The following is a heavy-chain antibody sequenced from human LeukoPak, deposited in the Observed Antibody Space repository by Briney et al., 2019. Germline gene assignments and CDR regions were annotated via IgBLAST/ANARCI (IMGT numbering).Heavy chain of an antibody. D-gene: IGHD4-23*01. Sequence: SQTLSLTCTVSGGSISSGGYYWRWIRQHPGKGLEWIGYIYYSGSTYYNPSLKSRVTISVDTSKNQFSLKLSSVTAADTAVYYCARAYGGNSFLRWFDPWGQGTLVTVSS. CDR3: ARAYGGNSFLRWFDP. CDR1: GGSISSGGYY. J-gene: IGHJ5*02. CDR2: IYYSGST. V-gene: IGHV4-31*03.